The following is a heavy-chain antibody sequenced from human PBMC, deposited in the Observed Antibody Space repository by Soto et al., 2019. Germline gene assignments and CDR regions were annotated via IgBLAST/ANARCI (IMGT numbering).Heavy chain of an antibody. CDR3: ARDPYSSSSLGYCTNGVCYPPTDV. V-gene: IGHV3-33*01. CDR2: IWYDGSNK. D-gene: IGHD2-8*01. CDR1: GFTFSSYG. J-gene: IGHJ6*02. Sequence: GGSLRLSCAASGFTFSSYGMHWVRQAPGKGLEWVAVIWYDGSNKYYADSVKGRFTISRDNSKNTLYLQMNSLRAEDTAVYYCARDPYSSSSLGYCTNGVCYPPTDVWGQGTTGTVSS.